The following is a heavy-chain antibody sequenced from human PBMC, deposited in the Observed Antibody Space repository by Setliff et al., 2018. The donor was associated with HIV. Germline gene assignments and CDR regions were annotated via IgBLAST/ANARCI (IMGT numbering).Heavy chain of an antibody. D-gene: IGHD1-1*01. V-gene: IGHV4-61*03. J-gene: IGHJ4*02. CDR3: AQLGMVDDFDY. CDR2: IYYSGST. Sequence: LSLTCTVSGDSVSSRSYYWSWIRQPPGKGLEWIGYIYYSGSTNYNPSLKSRVTISVDTSKNHFSLKLRSVTAADTAVYYCAQLGMVDDFDYWGQGTLVTAPQ. CDR1: GDSVSSRSYY.